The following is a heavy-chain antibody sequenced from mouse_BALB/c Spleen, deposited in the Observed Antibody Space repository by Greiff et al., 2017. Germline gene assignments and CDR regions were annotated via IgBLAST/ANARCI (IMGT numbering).Heavy chain of an antibody. D-gene: IGHD1-1*01. CDR2: IWAGGST. CDR1: GFSLTSYG. V-gene: IGHV2-9*02. CDR3: ARDQGYYGSSYEGWYFDV. J-gene: IGHJ1*01. Sequence: VKLVESGPGLVAPSQSLSITCTVSGFSLTSYGVHWVRQPPGKGLEWLGVIWAGGSTNYNSALMSRLSISKDNSKSQVFLKMNSLQTDDTAMYYCARDQGYYGSSYEGWYFDVWGAGTTVTVSS.